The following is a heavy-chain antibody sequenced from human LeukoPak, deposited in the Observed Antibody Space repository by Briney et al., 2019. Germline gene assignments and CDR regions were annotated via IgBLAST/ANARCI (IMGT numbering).Heavy chain of an antibody. J-gene: IGHJ4*02. Sequence: GGSLRLSCAASGFTFSSYWMTWVRQTPGKGLEWVSYISSSSSTIYYADSVKGRFTISRDNAKNSLYLQMNSLRAEDTAVYYCARDWYWGQGTLVTVSS. CDR2: ISSSSSTI. CDR3: ARDWY. CDR1: GFTFSSYW. V-gene: IGHV3-48*01.